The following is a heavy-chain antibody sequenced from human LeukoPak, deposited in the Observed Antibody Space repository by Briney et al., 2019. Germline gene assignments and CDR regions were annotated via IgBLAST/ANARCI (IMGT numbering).Heavy chain of an antibody. CDR3: AKELREGYCSGGSCRNEKYFQH. CDR2: ISPSGGST. CDR1: GYTFTSNY. Sequence: ASVKVSCKAFGYTFTSNYMHWVRQAPGQGPEWMGVISPSGGSTTYAQEFQGRVTLTRDMSTSTDYLELSSLRSDDTAVYYCAKELREGYCSGGSCRNEKYFQHWGQGTLVTVSS. D-gene: IGHD2-15*01. J-gene: IGHJ1*01. V-gene: IGHV1-46*01.